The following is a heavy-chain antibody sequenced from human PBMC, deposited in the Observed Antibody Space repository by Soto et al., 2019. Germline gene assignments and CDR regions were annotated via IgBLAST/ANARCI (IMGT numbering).Heavy chain of an antibody. CDR2: ISGSGGST. Sequence: GSLRLSCAASGFTFSSYAMSWVRQAPGKGLEWVSAISGSGGSTYYADSVKGRFTISRDNSKNTLYLQMNSLRAEDTAVYYCAKEFAAAGTQYYYYYGMDVWGQGTTVTVSS. J-gene: IGHJ6*02. CDR3: AKEFAAAGTQYYYYYGMDV. CDR1: GFTFSSYA. D-gene: IGHD6-13*01. V-gene: IGHV3-23*01.